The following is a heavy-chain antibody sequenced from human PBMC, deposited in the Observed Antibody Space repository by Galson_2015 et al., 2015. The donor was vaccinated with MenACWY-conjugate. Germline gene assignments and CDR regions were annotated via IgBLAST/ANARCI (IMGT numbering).Heavy chain of an antibody. CDR2: ISGSGGST. Sequence: SLRLSCAASGFTFSSYAMSWVRQAPGKGLEWVSAISGSGGSTYYADSVKGRFTISRDNSKNTLYLQMNSLRAEDTAVYYCAKDRGFLGYCSGGSCSVNWGQGTLVTVSS. D-gene: IGHD2-15*01. CDR3: AKDRGFLGYCSGGSCSVN. V-gene: IGHV3-23*01. CDR1: GFTFSSYA. J-gene: IGHJ4*02.